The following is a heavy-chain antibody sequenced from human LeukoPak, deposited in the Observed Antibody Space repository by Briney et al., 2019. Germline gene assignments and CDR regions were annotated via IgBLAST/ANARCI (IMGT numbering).Heavy chain of an antibody. Sequence: GGSLRLSCAASGFTFSDYYMSWIRQAPGKGLEWVSYISSSGSTIYYADSVKGRFTISRDNAKNSLYLQMNSLRAEDTAVYYCAREGAAVAGTQYYYYYYGMGVWGQGTTVTVSS. D-gene: IGHD6-19*01. CDR3: AREGAAVAGTQYYYYYYGMGV. CDR1: GFTFSDYY. CDR2: ISSSGSTI. V-gene: IGHV3-11*01. J-gene: IGHJ6*02.